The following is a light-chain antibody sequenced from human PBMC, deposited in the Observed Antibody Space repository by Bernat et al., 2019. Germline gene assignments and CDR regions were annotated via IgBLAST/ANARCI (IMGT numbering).Light chain of an antibody. CDR2: LEGSGSY. J-gene: IGLJ2*01. CDR1: SGHSSYI. Sequence: QPVLTQSSSASASLGSSVKLTCTLSSGHSSYIIAWHQQQPGKAPRYLMKLEGSGSYNKGSGVPDRFSGSSSGADRYLTISNLQSEDEAEYYCETWDSNTRVFGGGTKLTDL. V-gene: IGLV4-60*03. CDR3: ETWDSNTRV.